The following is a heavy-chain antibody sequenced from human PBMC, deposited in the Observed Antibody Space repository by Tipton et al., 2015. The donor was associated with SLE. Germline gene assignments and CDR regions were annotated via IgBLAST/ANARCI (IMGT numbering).Heavy chain of an antibody. CDR1: GGSISSSGYY. Sequence: TLSLTCAVSGGSISSSGYYWGWIRQPPGKGLEWIGSVHYSGITYYNPSLKSRVVISVDTSENEVSLKLTSVTGADTALYYCARGSLVLPTVAGDVDAFDIWGQGTLVTVSS. V-gene: IGHV4-39*07. J-gene: IGHJ3*02. D-gene: IGHD4-23*01. CDR3: ARGSLVLPTVAGDVDAFDI. CDR2: VHYSGIT.